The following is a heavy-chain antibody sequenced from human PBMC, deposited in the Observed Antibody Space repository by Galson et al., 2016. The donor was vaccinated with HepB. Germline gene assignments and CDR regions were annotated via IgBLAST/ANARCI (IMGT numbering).Heavy chain of an antibody. CDR2: IIPQFGTT. V-gene: IGHV1-69*06. CDR1: GGTFRHYG. Sequence: SVKVSCKASGGTFRHYGLSWVRQAPGQGPEWMGGIIPQFGTTVYAQEFQGRVTLTADKSTNTVYMDMTSLTADDTAVYYCAPEGSWFDPWGQGTLVSVSS. CDR3: APEGSWFDP. J-gene: IGHJ5*02.